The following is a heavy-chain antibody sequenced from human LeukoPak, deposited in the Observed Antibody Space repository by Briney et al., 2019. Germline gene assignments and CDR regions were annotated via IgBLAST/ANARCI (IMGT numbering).Heavy chain of an antibody. D-gene: IGHD3-16*01. V-gene: IGHV3-23*01. CDR2: IGGSGALT. J-gene: IGHJ4*02. Sequence: PGGSLRLSCVASGFTFGTSDMTWVRQAPGKGLEWVSSIGGSGALTFYADSVKGRFTISRDNSKNTLYLQMNSLRAEDTAVYYCAGKIGDYFDYWGLGTLVTVSS. CDR3: AGKIGDYFDY. CDR1: GFTFGTSD.